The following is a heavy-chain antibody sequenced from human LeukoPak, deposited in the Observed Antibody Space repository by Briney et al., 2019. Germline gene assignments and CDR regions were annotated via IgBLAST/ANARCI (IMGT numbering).Heavy chain of an antibody. Sequence: GGSLRLSCAASGFTFSSYSMNWVRQAPGKGLEWVANIKQDGSEKYYVDSVKGRFTISRDNAKNSLYLQMNSLRAEDTAVYYCARARQGDGDYWGQGTLVAVSS. CDR3: ARARQGDGDY. D-gene: IGHD3-10*01. J-gene: IGHJ4*02. CDR1: GFTFSSYS. V-gene: IGHV3-7*05. CDR2: IKQDGSEK.